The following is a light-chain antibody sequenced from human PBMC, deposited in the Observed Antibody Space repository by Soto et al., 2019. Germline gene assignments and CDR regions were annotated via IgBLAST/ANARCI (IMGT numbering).Light chain of an antibody. Sequence: QSVLTQPPSASGTPGQRVTISCSGSSSNIGSNYVYWYQQLPGTAPKLLIYRNNQRPSGGPDRFSGSKSGTSASLAISGLRSEDEADYYCAAWDDSLSGRVFGGGTQLTVL. J-gene: IGLJ7*01. CDR3: AAWDDSLSGRV. CDR2: RNN. CDR1: SSNIGSNY. V-gene: IGLV1-47*01.